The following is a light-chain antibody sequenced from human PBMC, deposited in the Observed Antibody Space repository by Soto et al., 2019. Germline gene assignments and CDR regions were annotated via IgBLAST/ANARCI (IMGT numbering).Light chain of an antibody. V-gene: IGKV1-5*03. CDR3: QHYHSFST. CDR2: KTS. J-gene: IGKJ1*01. Sequence: DIQMTQSPSTLSASVEDRVTITCRASQSLDSWLAWYQQKPGKPPKLLIYKTSILEFGVPSRFSGSGSGTLFTLTISSLQSDDFATYYCQHYHSFSTFGQGTKVEIK. CDR1: QSLDSW.